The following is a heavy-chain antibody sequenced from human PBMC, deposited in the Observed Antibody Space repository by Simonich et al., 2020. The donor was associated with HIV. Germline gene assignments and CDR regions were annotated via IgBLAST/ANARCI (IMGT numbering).Heavy chain of an antibody. CDR1: GGSFSGYY. CDR3: ASVRFELGGSDFDY. V-gene: IGHV4-34*01. D-gene: IGHD7-27*01. CDR2: INHSGSI. J-gene: IGHJ4*02. Sequence: QVQLQQWGAGLLKPSETLSLTCAVYGGSFSGYYLTWIRQPPGKGLEWIGGINHSGSIKYSPSLKSRVTISIDTSRTQVSVKLSSVTAADTAVYYCASVRFELGGSDFDYWGQGTLVTVSS.